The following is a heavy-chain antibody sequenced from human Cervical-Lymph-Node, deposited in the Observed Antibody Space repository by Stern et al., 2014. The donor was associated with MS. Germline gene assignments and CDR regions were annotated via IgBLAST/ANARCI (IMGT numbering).Heavy chain of an antibody. CDR3: TRAVGGVGRE. V-gene: IGHV1-46*01. CDR1: GYTFTNYY. J-gene: IGHJ4*02. D-gene: IGHD3-16*01. Sequence: VQLVESGPEVKKPGASVMVSCKTSGYTFTNYYIHWVRQAPGQGLEWMGIINPNGSVTASAQKFQGRLTMTRDPSTTTAYIGLIAVTSEDTAMYYCTRAVGGVGREWGQGTLVFVSS. CDR2: INPNGSVT.